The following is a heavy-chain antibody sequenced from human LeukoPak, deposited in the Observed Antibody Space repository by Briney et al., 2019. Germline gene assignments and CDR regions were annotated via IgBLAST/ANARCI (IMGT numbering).Heavy chain of an antibody. Sequence: ASVKVSCKVSGYTLTELSMHWVRQAPGKGLEWMGGFDPEDGEIIYAQKFQGRVTMTEDTSTDTAYMELRSLRSDDTAVYYCARSPLYCGGDCHAGYWGQGTLVTVSS. V-gene: IGHV1-24*01. CDR2: FDPEDGEI. D-gene: IGHD2-21*02. CDR1: GYTLTELS. J-gene: IGHJ4*02. CDR3: ARSPLYCGGDCHAGY.